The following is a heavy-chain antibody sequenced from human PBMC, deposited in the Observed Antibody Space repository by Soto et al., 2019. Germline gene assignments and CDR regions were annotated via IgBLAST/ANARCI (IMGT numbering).Heavy chain of an antibody. CDR2: IYPGDSNI. CDR1: GYTFTDYW. V-gene: IGHV5-51*01. Sequence: PGESLKISCKGSGYTFTDYWIGWVRQMPGKGLEWMGIIYPGDSNIRYSTSFQGQVTISVDKSISTAYLQWSSLKASDTAMYYCARRGGGYGGYYHNYGLDVWGQGTTVIVSS. D-gene: IGHD5-12*01. J-gene: IGHJ6*02. CDR3: ARRGGGYGGYYHNYGLDV.